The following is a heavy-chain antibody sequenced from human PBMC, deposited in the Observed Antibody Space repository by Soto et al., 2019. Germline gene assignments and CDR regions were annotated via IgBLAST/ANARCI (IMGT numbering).Heavy chain of an antibody. Sequence: SETLSLTCAVSGGSISSGGYSWSWIRQPPGKGLEWIGYIYHSGSTYYNPSLKSRVTISVDRSKNQFSLKLSSVTAADTAVYYCARDRGIYSGCAYYYYGMDVWGQGTTVTVSS. CDR2: IYHSGST. D-gene: IGHD5-12*01. CDR1: GGSISSGGYS. CDR3: ARDRGIYSGCAYYYYGMDV. J-gene: IGHJ6*02. V-gene: IGHV4-30-2*01.